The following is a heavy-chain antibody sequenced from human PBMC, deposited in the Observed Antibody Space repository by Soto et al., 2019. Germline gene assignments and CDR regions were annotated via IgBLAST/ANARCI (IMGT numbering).Heavy chain of an antibody. CDR2: IYPGDSDT. CDR1: GYSFSTYW. J-gene: IGHJ3*02. Sequence: PGSSLKISCKGSGYSFSTYWIGWVRQMPGKGLEWMWIIYPGDSDTRQSPSFQGQVTFSADKSISTAYLQWSSLKASDTAIYYCARRQYQLTTALDIWGQGTMVTVSS. CDR3: ARRQYQLTTALDI. V-gene: IGHV5-51*01. D-gene: IGHD2-2*01.